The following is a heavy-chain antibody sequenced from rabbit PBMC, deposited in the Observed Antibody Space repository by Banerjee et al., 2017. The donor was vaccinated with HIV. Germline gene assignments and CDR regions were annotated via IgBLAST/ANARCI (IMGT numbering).Heavy chain of an antibody. D-gene: IGHD1-1*01. J-gene: IGHJ4*01. V-gene: IGHV1S45*01. CDR2: IDPIFGST. CDR3: VRFASSSGYLAYYFNL. Sequence: QEQLVESGGGLVTPGASLTLTCTASGFTISSTYWLCWVRQAPGKGLEWIGYIDPIFGSTYSANWVNGRFTITSHNAQNTLYLQLNSLTAADTATYFCVRFASSSGYLAYYFNLWGPGTLVTVS. CDR1: GFTISSTYW.